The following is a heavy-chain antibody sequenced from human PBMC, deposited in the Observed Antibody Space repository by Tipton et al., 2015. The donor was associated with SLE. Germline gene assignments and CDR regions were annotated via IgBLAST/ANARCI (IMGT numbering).Heavy chain of an antibody. D-gene: IGHD6-13*01. CDR1: GGSISSSNW. V-gene: IGHV4-4*02. CDR2: IYYSGST. Sequence: TLSLTCAVSGGSISSSNWWSWVRQPPGKGLEWIGYIYYSGSTNYNPSLKSRVTISVDTSKNQFSLKLSSVTAADTAVYYCAREGDSSSWGQGTLVTVSS. J-gene: IGHJ4*02. CDR3: AREGDSSS.